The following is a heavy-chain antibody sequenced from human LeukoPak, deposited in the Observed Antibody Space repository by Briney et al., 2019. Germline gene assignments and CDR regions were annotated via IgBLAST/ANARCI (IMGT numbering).Heavy chain of an antibody. CDR1: GFTFSSYW. Sequence: PGGSLRLSCAASGFTFSSYWKSWVRQAPGKGLEWVANIKQDGSEKYYVDSVKGRFTISRDNAKNSLYLQMNSLRAEDTAVYYCARPPYGDPYAFDIWGQGTMVTVSS. CDR2: IKQDGSEK. J-gene: IGHJ3*02. D-gene: IGHD4-17*01. V-gene: IGHV3-7*03. CDR3: ARPPYGDPYAFDI.